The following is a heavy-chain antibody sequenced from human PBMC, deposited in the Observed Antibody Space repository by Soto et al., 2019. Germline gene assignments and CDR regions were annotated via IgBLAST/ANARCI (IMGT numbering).Heavy chain of an antibody. J-gene: IGHJ4*02. Sequence: QVQLVQSGAEVKKPGASVKVSCKASGYTLITHGISWVRQAPGQGLEWMGWINPYNGNTDYARKVQGRVTMTTDTSTNTAYMELRSLRSDDTAVYYCARGGRGVITIIALQIPLDYWGQGTLVTVSS. V-gene: IGHV1-18*01. D-gene: IGHD3-9*01. CDR2: INPYNGNT. CDR1: GYTLITHG. CDR3: ARGGRGVITIIALQIPLDY.